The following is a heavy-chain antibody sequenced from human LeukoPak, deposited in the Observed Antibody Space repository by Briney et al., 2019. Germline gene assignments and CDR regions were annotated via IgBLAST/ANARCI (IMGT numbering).Heavy chain of an antibody. CDR3: AKDRGSGWSGFFDY. Sequence: GGSLRLSCAASGFSFSSYAMSWVRQAPGKGLEWVSGISIRGDSTYYADSVKGRFTISRDNSKNTLYLRMNSLRAEDTAVYYCAKDRGSGWSGFFDYWGQGTLVTVSS. CDR1: GFSFSSYA. CDR2: ISIRGDST. D-gene: IGHD6-19*01. V-gene: IGHV3-23*01. J-gene: IGHJ4*02.